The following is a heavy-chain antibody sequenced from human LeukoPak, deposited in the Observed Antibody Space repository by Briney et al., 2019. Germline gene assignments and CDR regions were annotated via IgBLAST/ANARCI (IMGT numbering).Heavy chain of an antibody. V-gene: IGHV4-59*01. D-gene: IGHD2-2*01. CDR2: IYYSGST. Sequence: PSETLSLTCTVSGGSISSYYWSWIRQPPGKGLEWIGYIYYSGSTNYNPSLKSRVTISVDTSKNQFSLKLSSVTAADTAVYYCARTQPAPAAIYYYYYYYMDVWGKGTTVTVSS. CDR1: GGSISSYY. CDR3: ARTQPAPAAIYYYYYYYMDV. J-gene: IGHJ6*03.